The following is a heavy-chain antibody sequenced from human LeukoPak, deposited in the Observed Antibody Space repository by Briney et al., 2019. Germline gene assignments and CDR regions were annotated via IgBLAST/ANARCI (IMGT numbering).Heavy chain of an antibody. V-gene: IGHV3-15*07. CDR1: GFTFSNAW. D-gene: IGHD3-22*01. CDR3: ATDFYDST. J-gene: IGHJ5*02. CDR2: IRSNSDGGTI. Sequence: GGSLRLSCATSGFTFSNAWMNWVRQAPGKRLEWVGRIRSNSDGGTIDYAAPVKGRFTLSRDGSKTTLYLQMNSLQTEDTAVYYCATDFYDSTWGQGTLVTVSS.